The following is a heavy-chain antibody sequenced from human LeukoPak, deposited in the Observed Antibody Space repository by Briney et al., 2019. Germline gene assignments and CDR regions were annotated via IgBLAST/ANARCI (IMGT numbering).Heavy chain of an antibody. CDR2: ISNDGSKK. J-gene: IGHJ4*02. CDR1: GFTFSSYG. D-gene: IGHD5-18*01. V-gene: IGHV3-30*18. CDR3: AKDRYSYAFEYSDS. Sequence: GGSLRLSCAASGFTFSSYGMHWVRQAPGKGLDWVAVISNDGSKKYYADPVKGRFTISRDNSKNTLSLQVSSLRTEDTAVYYCAKDRYSYAFEYSDSWGQGTLVTVSS.